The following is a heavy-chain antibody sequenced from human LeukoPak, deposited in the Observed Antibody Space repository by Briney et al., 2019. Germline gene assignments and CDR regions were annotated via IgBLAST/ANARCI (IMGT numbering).Heavy chain of an antibody. Sequence: ASVKVSCKASGYTFTSYGISWVRQAPGQGLKWMGGIIPIFGTANYAQKFQGRVTSTADESMSTAYMELSSLRCEDTAVYYCARGRIVAIYFDYWGQGTLVTVSS. D-gene: IGHD5-12*01. J-gene: IGHJ4*02. CDR2: IIPIFGTA. V-gene: IGHV1-69*13. CDR3: ARGRIVAIYFDY. CDR1: GYTFTSYG.